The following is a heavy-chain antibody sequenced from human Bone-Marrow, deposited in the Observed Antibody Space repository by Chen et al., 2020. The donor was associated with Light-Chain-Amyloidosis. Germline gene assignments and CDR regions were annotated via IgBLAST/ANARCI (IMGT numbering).Heavy chain of an antibody. CDR3: ARGRRGCSAWYGGVGSSWYTGDAFDI. Sequence: QVQLVQSGAEMKRTGSSVRVSCKASGGNFSNSAISRVRPAPGQGLEWMGGIIPTFKPASFTQNFQDRRMYTAVYSTSAAYVDLPGLTSEDTALYYCARGRRGCSAWYGGVGSSWYTGDAFDIWGQVTMVTVTS. CDR1: GGNFSNSA. D-gene: IGHD5-12*01. V-gene: IGHV1-69*01. J-gene: IGHJ3*02. CDR2: IIPTFKPA.